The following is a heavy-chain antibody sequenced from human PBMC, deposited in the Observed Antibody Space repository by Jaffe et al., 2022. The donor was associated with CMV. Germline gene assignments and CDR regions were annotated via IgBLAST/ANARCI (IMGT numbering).Heavy chain of an antibody. V-gene: IGHV4-39*01. CDR1: GDSISSSTYS. CDR2: IYHSGST. Sequence: QLQLQESGPGLVKPSETLSLTCTISGDSISSSTYSWGWIRQPPGKGLEWVGTIYHSGSTYYNPSLKSRVTISVDTSKNQFSLKLNSVTAADTAVYYCARQGEGTWQQLMAYYFDYWGQGTLVTVSS. D-gene: IGHD6-13*01. CDR3: ARQGEGTWQQLMAYYFDY. J-gene: IGHJ4*02.